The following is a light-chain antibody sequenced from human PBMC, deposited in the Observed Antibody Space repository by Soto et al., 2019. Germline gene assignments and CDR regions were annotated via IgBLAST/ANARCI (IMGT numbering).Light chain of an antibody. CDR1: SSNIGNNA. V-gene: IGLV1-36*01. CDR3: AAWDHSLTGYV. J-gene: IGLJ1*01. Sequence: QSVLTQPPSVSEAPSQRVTISCSGSSSNIGNNAVNWYQQLPGKAPKLLIYYDDLLPSGVSDRFSGSKSGTSASLAVSGLQSEEYADYYCAAWDHSLTGYVSGTGTKVPVL. CDR2: YDD.